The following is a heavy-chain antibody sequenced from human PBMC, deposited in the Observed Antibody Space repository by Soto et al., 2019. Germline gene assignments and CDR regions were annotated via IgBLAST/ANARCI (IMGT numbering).Heavy chain of an antibody. D-gene: IGHD6-6*01. V-gene: IGHV3-23*01. CDR1: GFTFNDYA. Sequence: EVQLLESGGGLVQPGGSLRLSCAASGFTFNDYAMNWVRQTPGKGPEWVSAISGRDGRNTYYANSVKGRFTVSRDNSKDTLYLQMHSLRAEDTAMYYCANVRGWGQGALVTVSS. J-gene: IGHJ4*02. CDR3: ANVRG. CDR2: ISGRDGRNT.